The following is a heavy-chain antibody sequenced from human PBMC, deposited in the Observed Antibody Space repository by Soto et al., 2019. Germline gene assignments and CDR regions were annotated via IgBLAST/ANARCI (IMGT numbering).Heavy chain of an antibody. J-gene: IGHJ6*01. V-gene: IGHV1-69*05. CDR2: IIPIFGTP. Sequence: SVKVSCKASGGPFSSYAISWVRQSPVQWLVWMGGIIPIFGTPNYAQKFKTRVTMTRDTSTSTVYMELSSLRSEDTAVYYCARVGFLSTFGVLIISPDSYYYGMDVWGQGTTVTVSS. CDR1: GGPFSSYA. D-gene: IGHD3-3*01. CDR3: ARVGFLSTFGVLIISPDSYYYGMDV.